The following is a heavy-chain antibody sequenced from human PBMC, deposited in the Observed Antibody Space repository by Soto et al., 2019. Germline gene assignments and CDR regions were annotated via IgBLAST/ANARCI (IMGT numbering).Heavy chain of an antibody. V-gene: IGHV1-18*01. CDR3: VRGAMGQQLGGY. D-gene: IGHD6-13*01. CDR2: IDTYGNT. J-gene: IGHJ4*02. CDR1: GYTFTNYG. Sequence: QVQLVQSGAEVKKPGASVKVSCQASGYTFTNYGISWVRQAPGQGLEWVGWIDTYGNTNYTQKLQGRVTVTTDTSTSTAYMELRSLRSDDTAVYYGVRGAMGQQLGGYWGQGTLVTVSS.